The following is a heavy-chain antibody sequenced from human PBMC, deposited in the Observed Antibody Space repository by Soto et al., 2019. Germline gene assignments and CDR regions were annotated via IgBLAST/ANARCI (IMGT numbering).Heavy chain of an antibody. CDR1: GGTFSSYA. CDR2: IIPIFGTA. CDR3: ATRAGDGRGWYFDL. V-gene: IGHV1-69*12. Sequence: QVQLVQSGAEVKKPGSSVKVSCKASGGTFSSYAISWVRQAPGQGLEWMGGIIPIFGTANYAQKFQGRVKITADESTSTAYLELSSLRSEDTAVYYCATRAGDGRGWYFDLWGRGTLVTVSS. D-gene: IGHD4-17*01. J-gene: IGHJ2*01.